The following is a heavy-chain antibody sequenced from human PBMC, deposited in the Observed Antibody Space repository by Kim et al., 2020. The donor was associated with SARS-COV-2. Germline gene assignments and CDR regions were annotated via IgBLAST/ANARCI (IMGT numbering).Heavy chain of an antibody. D-gene: IGHD2-21*01. CDR2: INPNSGGT. J-gene: IGHJ4*02. Sequence: ASVKVSCKASGYTFTGYYMHWVRQAPGQGLEWMGWINPNSGGTNYAQKFQGRVTMTRDTSISTAYMELSRLRSDDTAVYYCARVGSYCGGDCWFDYWGQGTLVTVSS. CDR1: GYTFTGYY. V-gene: IGHV1-2*02. CDR3: ARVGSYCGGDCWFDY.